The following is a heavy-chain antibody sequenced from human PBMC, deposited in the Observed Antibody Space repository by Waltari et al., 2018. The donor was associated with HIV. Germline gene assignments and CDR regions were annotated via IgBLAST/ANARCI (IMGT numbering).Heavy chain of an antibody. Sequence: EVQLVEYGGGLVQPGRSLGLLCTASGFTFGDYGLSWFRQAPGKGLEWVGFIRSEPYGGTTKYAASVKGRFSISRDDSKSIAYLQMNSLKTEDTAVYYCRWGGSSGFDSDFDYWGQGTLVTVSS. CDR2: IRSEPYGGTT. J-gene: IGHJ4*02. D-gene: IGHD5-12*01. CDR3: RWGGSSGFDSDFDY. CDR1: GFTFGDYG. V-gene: IGHV3-49*03.